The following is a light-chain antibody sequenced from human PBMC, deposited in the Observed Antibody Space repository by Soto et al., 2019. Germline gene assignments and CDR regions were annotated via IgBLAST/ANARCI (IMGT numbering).Light chain of an antibody. V-gene: IGKV2-30*01. Sequence: DVVMTQSPLSLLVTLGQPASISCRSSQSLVYGDANSFFNWFHQRPGQPPRRLIYQVSNRDSGVPDRFSGSGSATDFTLRISRVEAEDVGVYYGMQGSRWPPRYTLGQGTKLEIK. CDR3: MQGSRWPPRYT. J-gene: IGKJ2*01. CDR2: QVS. CDR1: QSLVYGDANSF.